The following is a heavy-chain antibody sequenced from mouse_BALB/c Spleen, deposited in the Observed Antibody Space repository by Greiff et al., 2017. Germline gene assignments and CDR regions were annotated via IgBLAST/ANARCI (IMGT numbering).Heavy chain of an antibody. CDR1: GYSITSDYA. D-gene: IGHD4-1*01. J-gene: IGHJ1*01. CDR3: ARLGTGTGGYFDV. Sequence: DVKLQESGPGLVKPSQSLSLTCTVTGYSITSDYAWNWIRQFPGNKLEWMGYISYSGSTSYNPSLKSRISITRDTSKNQFFLQLNSVTTEDTATYYCARLGTGTGGYFDVWGAGTTVTVSS. V-gene: IGHV3-2*02. CDR2: ISYSGST.